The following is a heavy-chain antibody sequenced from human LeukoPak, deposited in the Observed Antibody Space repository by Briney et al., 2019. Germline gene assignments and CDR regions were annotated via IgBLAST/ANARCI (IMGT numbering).Heavy chain of an antibody. CDR3: ARAGRWEGRPHAFDI. V-gene: IGHV4-59*01. CDR2: IYYSGST. D-gene: IGHD1-26*01. J-gene: IGHJ3*02. CDR1: GGSISSYY. Sequence: SETLSLTCTVSGGSISSYYWSWIRQPPGKGLEWNGYIYYSGSTNYNPSLKSRVTISVDTSKNQFSLKLSSVTAADTAVYYCARAGRWEGRPHAFDIWGQGTMVAVSS.